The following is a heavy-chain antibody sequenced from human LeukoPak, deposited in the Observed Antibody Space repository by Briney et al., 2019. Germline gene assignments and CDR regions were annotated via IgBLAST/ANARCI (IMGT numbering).Heavy chain of an antibody. D-gene: IGHD1-26*01. V-gene: IGHV3-73*01. J-gene: IGHJ4*02. CDR2: IRSKANSYAT. CDR3: TRGYSGSYLFGY. Sequence: PGGSLRLSCTASGFTFTNFAMHWVRQAPGKGLEWVGRIRSKANSYATAYAASVKGRFTISRDDSKNTAYLQMNSLKTEDTAVYYCTRGYSGSYLFGYWGQGTLVTVSS. CDR1: GFTFTNFA.